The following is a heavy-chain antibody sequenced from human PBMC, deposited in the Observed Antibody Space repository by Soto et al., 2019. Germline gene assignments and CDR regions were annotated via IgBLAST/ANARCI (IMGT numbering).Heavy chain of an antibody. CDR2: IYTSGST. D-gene: IGHD2-2*01. Sequence: LSLTCTVSGGSISSYYWSWIRQPAGKGLEWIGRIYTSGSTNYNPSLKSRVTMSVDTSKNQFSLKLSSVTAADTAVYYCARACSSNSCYDVFDYWGQGTLVTVSS. CDR3: ARACSSNSCYDVFDY. CDR1: GGSISSYY. J-gene: IGHJ4*02. V-gene: IGHV4-4*07.